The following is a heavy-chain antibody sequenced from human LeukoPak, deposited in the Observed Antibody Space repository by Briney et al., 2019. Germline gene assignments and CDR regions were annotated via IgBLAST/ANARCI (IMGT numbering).Heavy chain of an antibody. CDR1: GYTFTGYY. CDR3: ARDGRSIAAPSQQLVPDDY. J-gene: IGHJ4*02. V-gene: IGHV1-2*02. Sequence: ASVKVSCKASGYTFTGYYMHWVRQAPGQGPQWMGWINPNSGGTNYAQKFQGRVTMTRDTSISTAYMELSRLRSDDTAVYYCARDGRSIAAPSQQLVPDDYWGQGTLVTVSS. D-gene: IGHD6-13*01. CDR2: INPNSGGT.